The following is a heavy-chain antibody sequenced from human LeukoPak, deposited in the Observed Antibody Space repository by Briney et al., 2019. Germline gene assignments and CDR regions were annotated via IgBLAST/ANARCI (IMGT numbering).Heavy chain of an antibody. D-gene: IGHD3-10*01. V-gene: IGHV4-4*02. J-gene: IGHJ5*02. Sequence: SETLSLTCGVSGGSISNTNWWTWVRQPPGKGLEWIGEVNLQGSTNYNPSLKSRVTISVDTSKNQFSLKLSSVPAADTAVYYCARDSGDWFDPWGQGTLVTVSS. CDR1: GGSISNTNW. CDR3: ARDSGDWFDP. CDR2: VNLQGST.